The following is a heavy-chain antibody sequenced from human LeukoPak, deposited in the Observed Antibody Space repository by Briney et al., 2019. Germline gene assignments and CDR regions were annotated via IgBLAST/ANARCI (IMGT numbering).Heavy chain of an antibody. CDR2: ISSTGSLK. J-gene: IGHJ4*02. D-gene: IGHD3-16*01. V-gene: IGHV3-48*03. Sequence: GGSLRLSCAASGFTFSSYEMNWVRQAPGKGLEWVSYISSTGSLKYYADSVKGPFTISRDNVRNSLYLQMNSLRVEDTAVYYCARDGAPRTDYWGQGTLVTVSS. CDR3: ARDGAPRTDY. CDR1: GFTFSSYE.